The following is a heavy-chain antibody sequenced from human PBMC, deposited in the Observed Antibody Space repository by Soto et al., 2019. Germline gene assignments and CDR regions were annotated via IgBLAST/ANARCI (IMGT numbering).Heavy chain of an antibody. CDR3: ARAGCDGGTCYTLVGLRYGMDV. Sequence: QVQLVESGGGVVQPGGSLRLSCAASGFTFSNYAMYWVRQAPGKGLEWVAVISYDGNNKYYADSVKGRFTISRDNSKNTRYLQMNSLRAEDTAVYYCARAGCDGGTCYTLVGLRYGMDVWGQGTTVTVSS. CDR2: ISYDGNNK. CDR1: GFTFSNYA. D-gene: IGHD2-15*01. J-gene: IGHJ6*02. V-gene: IGHV3-30-3*01.